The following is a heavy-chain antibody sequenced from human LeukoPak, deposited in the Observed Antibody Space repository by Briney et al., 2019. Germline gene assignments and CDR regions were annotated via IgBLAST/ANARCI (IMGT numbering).Heavy chain of an antibody. Sequence: SETLSLTCTVSGGSISSSSYYWDWIRQPAGKGLEWIGRIYTSGSTNYNPSLKSRVTISVDTSKNQFSLKLSSVTAADTAVYYCAREPTYYYGSGRRFGPWGQGTLVTVSS. CDR3: AREPTYYYGSGRRFGP. J-gene: IGHJ5*02. V-gene: IGHV4-61*02. CDR1: GGSISSSSYY. D-gene: IGHD3-10*01. CDR2: IYTSGST.